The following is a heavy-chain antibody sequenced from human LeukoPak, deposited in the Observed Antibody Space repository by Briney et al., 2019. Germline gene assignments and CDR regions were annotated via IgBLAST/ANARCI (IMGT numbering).Heavy chain of an antibody. CDR3: VRCSGTSCYARFDY. J-gene: IGHJ4*02. Sequence: QSGGSLRLSCAASGFTFSIYAMSWVRQAPGKGLEWVSAISGSGGSTYYADSVKGRFTFSRDNSKNTLYLQMNSLRAEDTAVYYCVRCSGTSCYARFDYWGQGTLVTVSS. V-gene: IGHV3-23*01. CDR2: ISGSGGST. CDR1: GFTFSIYA. D-gene: IGHD2-2*01.